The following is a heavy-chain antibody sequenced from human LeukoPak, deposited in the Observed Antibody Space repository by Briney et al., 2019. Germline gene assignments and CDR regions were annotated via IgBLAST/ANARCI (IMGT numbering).Heavy chain of an antibody. J-gene: IGHJ3*02. D-gene: IGHD2-8*01. CDR1: GSSISSYY. CDR3: AGLGGYCTNAVCYSTFDI. CDR2: IYISGST. Sequence: SETLSLTRTVAGSSISSYYWSWLRQPAGKGLEWIGRIYISGSTNYNLSLKSRVTMSVDTSKNQFSLRLSSVTAADTAVYFCAGLGGYCTNAVCYSTFDIWGQGTMVTVSS. V-gene: IGHV4-4*07.